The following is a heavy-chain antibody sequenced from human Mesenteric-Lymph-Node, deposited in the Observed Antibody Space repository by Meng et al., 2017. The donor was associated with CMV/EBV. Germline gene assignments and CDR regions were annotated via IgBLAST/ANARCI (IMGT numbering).Heavy chain of an antibody. Sequence: DSYMTWIRQAPGKGLEWVSYIDSSGSIIAYADSVKGRFTISRDNSKNTLYLQMNSLRAEDTAVYYCAKDQWDIVVVPAAMRNWFDPWGQGTLVTVSS. CDR3: AKDQWDIVVVPAAMRNWFDP. J-gene: IGHJ5*02. D-gene: IGHD2-2*01. V-gene: IGHV3-11*04. CDR1: DSY. CDR2: IDSSGSII.